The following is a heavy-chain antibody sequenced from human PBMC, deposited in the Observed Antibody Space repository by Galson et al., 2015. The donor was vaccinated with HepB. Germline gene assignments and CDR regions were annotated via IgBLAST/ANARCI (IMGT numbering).Heavy chain of an antibody. V-gene: IGHV3-13*01. CDR3: ARGRDDYKHFDY. Sequence: SLRPSCAASGFTFSSYDMHWVRQATGKGLEWVSAIGTAGDTYYPGSVKGRFTISRENAKNSLYLQMNSPRAGDTAVYYCARGRDDYKHFDYWGQGTVVTVSS. CDR2: IGTAGDT. J-gene: IGHJ4*02. CDR1: GFTFSSYD. D-gene: IGHD5-24*01.